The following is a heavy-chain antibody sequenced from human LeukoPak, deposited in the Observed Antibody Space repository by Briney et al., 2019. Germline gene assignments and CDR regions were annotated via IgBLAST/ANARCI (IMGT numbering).Heavy chain of an antibody. CDR3: ATRIAAAGSFDY. V-gene: IGHV4-34*01. D-gene: IGHD6-13*01. CDR2: INHSGST. Sequence: SETLSLTCTVSGGSISGYYWSWIRQPPGKGLEWIGEINHSGSTNYNPSLKSRVTISVDTSKNQFSLKLSSVTAADTAVYYCATRIAAAGSFDYWGQGTLVTVSS. J-gene: IGHJ4*02. CDR1: GGSISGYY.